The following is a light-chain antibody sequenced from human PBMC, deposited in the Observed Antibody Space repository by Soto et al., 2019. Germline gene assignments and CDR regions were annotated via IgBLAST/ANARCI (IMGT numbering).Light chain of an antibody. CDR3: QQYSSSSPT. CDR2: GAS. V-gene: IGKV1-5*01. J-gene: IGKJ2*01. CDR1: XXXXSW. Sequence: DIQMTQSPSTLSASVXDXXTXXXRAXXXXXSWLAWYQQKPGKAPKLLIYGASSLESGVPSRFSGSGSVTEFTLTIDSLQPDDFATYYCQQYSSSSPTFGQGTKLEI.